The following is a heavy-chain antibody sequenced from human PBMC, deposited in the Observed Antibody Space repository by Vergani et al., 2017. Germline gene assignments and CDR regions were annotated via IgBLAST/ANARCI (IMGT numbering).Heavy chain of an antibody. CDR2: INHSGST. V-gene: IGHV4-34*01. J-gene: IGHJ3*02. D-gene: IGHD1-14*01. CDR3: ARGGKPYAFDI. CDR1: GGSFSGYY. Sequence: QVQLQQWGAGLLKPSETLSLTCAVYGGSFSGYYWSWIRQPPGKGLEWIGEINHSGSTNYNPSVKSRVTISVDTSKNQFSLKLSSVTAADTAVYYCARGGKPYAFDIWSEGTMVTVSS.